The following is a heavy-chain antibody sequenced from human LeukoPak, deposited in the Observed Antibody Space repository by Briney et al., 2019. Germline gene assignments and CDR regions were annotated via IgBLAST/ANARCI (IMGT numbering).Heavy chain of an antibody. CDR1: GGSISSYY. J-gene: IGHJ4*02. Sequence: SETLSLTCTVSGGSISSYYWSWIRQPPGKGLEWIGYIYYSGSTNYNPSLKSRVTISVDTSKNQFSLKLSSVTAADTAVYYCARGEMGILDYWGQGTLVTVSS. CDR3: ARGEMGILDY. CDR2: IYYSGST. V-gene: IGHV4-59*01. D-gene: IGHD5-24*01.